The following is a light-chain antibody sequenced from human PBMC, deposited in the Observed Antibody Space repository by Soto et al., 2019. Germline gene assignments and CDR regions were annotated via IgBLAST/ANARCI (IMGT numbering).Light chain of an antibody. CDR3: AAWDDSLNGVV. Sequence: QSVLTQPPSASGTPGQRVTISCSGSSSNIGSNTVNWYQQLPGTAPKLLIYNNNQRPSGVPDRFSGSKSGTSASLAISGLQSEDEADYYCAAWDDSLNGVVFGGGTKVPVL. V-gene: IGLV1-44*01. CDR1: SSNIGSNT. CDR2: NNN. J-gene: IGLJ2*01.